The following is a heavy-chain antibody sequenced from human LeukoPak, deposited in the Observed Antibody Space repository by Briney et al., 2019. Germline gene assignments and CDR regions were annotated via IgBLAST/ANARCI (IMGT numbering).Heavy chain of an antibody. V-gene: IGHV1-69*13. CDR2: IIPIFGTT. J-gene: IGHJ4*02. Sequence: GASVKVSCKASGGTLSSHAISWVRQAPGQGLEWMGGIIPIFGTTNYAQKFQGRVTITADESTSTAYMERSSLRSEDTAVYYCARDIIAAADDDYWGQGTLVTVSS. CDR3: ARDIIAAADDDY. D-gene: IGHD6-13*01. CDR1: GGTLSSHA.